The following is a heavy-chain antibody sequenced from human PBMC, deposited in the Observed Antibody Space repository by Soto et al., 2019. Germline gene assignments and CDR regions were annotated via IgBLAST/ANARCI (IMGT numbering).Heavy chain of an antibody. CDR1: GFTFSSYA. J-gene: IGHJ4*02. CDR3: ARGLTDYFDY. CDR2: ISYDGSNK. V-gene: IGHV3-30-3*01. D-gene: IGHD2-8*02. Sequence: LRLSCAASGFTFSSYAMHWVRQAPGKGLEWVAVISYDGSNKYYADSVKGRFTISRDNSKNTLYLQMNSLRAEDTAVYSCARGLTDYFDYWGQGTLVTVSS.